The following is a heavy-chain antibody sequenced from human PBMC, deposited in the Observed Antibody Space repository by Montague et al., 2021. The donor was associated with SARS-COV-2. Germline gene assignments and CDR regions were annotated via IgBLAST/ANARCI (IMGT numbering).Heavy chain of an antibody. J-gene: IGHJ4*02. V-gene: IGHV4-39*01. CDR3: ARRTLAVGGRHYLDL. Sequence: SETLSLTCTVSGGSLNNDIHWWAWVRQAPGKGLEWIGSVYYTATTPYNPSLLSRVIVSIDTTNNLFSLKLSALTAADTAVYYCARRTLAVGGRHYLDLWGQGALVTVSS. CDR2: VYYTATT. CDR1: GGSLNNDIHW. D-gene: IGHD6-19*01.